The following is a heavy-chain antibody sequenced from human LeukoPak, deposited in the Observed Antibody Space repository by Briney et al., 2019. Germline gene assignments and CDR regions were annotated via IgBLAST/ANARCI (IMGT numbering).Heavy chain of an antibody. V-gene: IGHV3-33*01. J-gene: IGHJ6*03. D-gene: IGHD2-2*01. CDR2: IWYDGSNK. CDR1: GFTFSSYG. CDR3: ARPSREYCSSTSCTGRYYYYYMDV. Sequence: GGSLRLSCAASGFTFSSYGMHWVRQAPGKGLEWVAVIWYDGSNKYYADSVKGRFTISRDNSKNTLYLQMNSLRAEDTAVYYCARPSREYCSSTSCTGRYYYYYMDVWGKGTTVTVSS.